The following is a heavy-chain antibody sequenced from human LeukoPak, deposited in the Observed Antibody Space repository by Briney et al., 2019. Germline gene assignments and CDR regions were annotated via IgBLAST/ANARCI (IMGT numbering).Heavy chain of an antibody. V-gene: IGHV3-15*01. D-gene: IGHD5-12*01. Sequence: PGGSLRLSCVLSGLTFSDAWMSWVRQAPGKGLEWVGRIRNDRITDYAAPVQGRFSISRDNSKNTFYLQMNSLRTEDTGMYFCTWMATIFTVDYWGQGTLVTVSS. J-gene: IGHJ4*02. CDR3: TWMATIFTVDY. CDR2: IRNDRIT. CDR1: GLTFSDAW.